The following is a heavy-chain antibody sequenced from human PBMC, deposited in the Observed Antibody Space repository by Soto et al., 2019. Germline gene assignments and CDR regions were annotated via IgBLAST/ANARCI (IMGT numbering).Heavy chain of an antibody. CDR3: VKRPHSSDNDGLQA. Sequence: GGSLRLSCAASGFTFSDSAMTWVRQAPGKGLEWVSVISGSGVSTYYADSVRGRFTISRDNSQNMVYLQMNSLRPEDTALYYCVKRPHSSDNDGLQAWGQGTKVTVSS. CDR1: GFTFSDSA. V-gene: IGHV3-23*01. D-gene: IGHD3-16*01. CDR2: ISGSGVST. J-gene: IGHJ5*02.